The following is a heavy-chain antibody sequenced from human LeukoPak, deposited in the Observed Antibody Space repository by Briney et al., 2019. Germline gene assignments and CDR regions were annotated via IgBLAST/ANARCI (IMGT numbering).Heavy chain of an antibody. V-gene: IGHV4-39*01. CDR2: MYYSGST. D-gene: IGHD5-24*01. J-gene: IGHJ4*02. CDR1: GGSISSSSFY. Sequence: SETLSLTCTVSGGSISSSSFYWGWIRQPPGKGLEWIGNMYYSGSTYYNPSLKSRVTISVDTSKNQSSLKLTSVTAADSAVYYCGCIATVEIYFDYWGQGTLVTVS. CDR3: GCIATVEIYFDY.